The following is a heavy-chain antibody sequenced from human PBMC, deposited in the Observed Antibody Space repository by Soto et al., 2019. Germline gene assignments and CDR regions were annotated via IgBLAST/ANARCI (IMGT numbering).Heavy chain of an antibody. D-gene: IGHD3-10*01. CDR1: GFTFSSYA. V-gene: IGHV3-23*01. CDR2: ISGSGGST. CDR3: AKPTRYYYGSGSYDAFDI. J-gene: IGHJ3*02. Sequence: EVQLLESGGGLVQPGGSLRLSCAASGFTFSSYAMSWDRQAPGKGLEWVSAISGSGGSTYYADSVKGRFTISRDNSKNTLYLQMNSLRAEDTAVYYCAKPTRYYYGSGSYDAFDIWGQGTMVTVSS.